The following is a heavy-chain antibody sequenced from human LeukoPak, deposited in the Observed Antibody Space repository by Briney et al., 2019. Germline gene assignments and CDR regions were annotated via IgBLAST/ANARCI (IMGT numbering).Heavy chain of an antibody. J-gene: IGHJ3*02. CDR3: AALVGATRNGAFDI. V-gene: IGHV1-2*02. CDR1: GYTFTGYY. D-gene: IGHD1-26*01. Sequence: ASVKVPCKASGYTFTGYYMHWVRQAPGQGLEWMGWINPNSGGTNYAQKFQGRVTMTRDTSISTAYMELSRLRSDDTAVYYCAALVGATRNGAFDIWGQGTMVTVSS. CDR2: INPNSGGT.